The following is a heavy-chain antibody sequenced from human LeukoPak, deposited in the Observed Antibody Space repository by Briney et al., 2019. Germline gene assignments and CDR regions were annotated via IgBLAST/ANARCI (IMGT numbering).Heavy chain of an antibody. CDR3: AHRGVVIRVFLVGFHKDAYYFDC. CDR1: GITLSNYG. J-gene: IGHJ4*02. CDR2: LSGSGGGT. D-gene: IGHD2-21*01. Sequence: PGGSLRLSCAVSGITLSNYGMSWVRQAPGKGLEWVAGLSGSGGGTNYADSVQGRFTISRDNPKNTLYLQMNSLRAQDTAVYFCAHRGVVIRVFLVGFHKDAYYFDCWRQGALVTVSS. V-gene: IGHV3-23*01.